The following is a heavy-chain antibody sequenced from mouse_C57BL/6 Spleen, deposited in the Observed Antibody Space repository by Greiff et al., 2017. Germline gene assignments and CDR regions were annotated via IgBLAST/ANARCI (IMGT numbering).Heavy chain of an antibody. CDR2: IYPGSGST. J-gene: IGHJ2*01. Sequence: QVQLQQPGAELVKPGASVKMSCKASGYTFISYWITWVKQRPGQGLEWIGDIYPGSGSTNYNEKFKSKATLTVDTSSSTAYMQLSSLTSEDSAVYYCAGELGHYYPYYFDYWGQGTTLTVSS. D-gene: IGHD1-1*01. CDR3: AGELGHYYPYYFDY. V-gene: IGHV1-55*01. CDR1: GYTFISYW.